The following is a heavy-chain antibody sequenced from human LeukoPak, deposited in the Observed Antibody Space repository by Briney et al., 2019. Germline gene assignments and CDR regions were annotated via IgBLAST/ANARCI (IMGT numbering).Heavy chain of an antibody. CDR1: GGTFRTYP. V-gene: IGHV1-69*05. Sequence: ASVMVSCKASGGTFRTYPISWVRQAPGQGLEWMGGLTHIFRRTNYTQKFQERLIITTDESYSTAYMELRDLRSDDTALYYCATSGSGRSWDWFAPWGQGTLAIVSS. J-gene: IGHJ5*02. D-gene: IGHD3-10*01. CDR3: ATSGSGRSWDWFAP. CDR2: LTHIFRRT.